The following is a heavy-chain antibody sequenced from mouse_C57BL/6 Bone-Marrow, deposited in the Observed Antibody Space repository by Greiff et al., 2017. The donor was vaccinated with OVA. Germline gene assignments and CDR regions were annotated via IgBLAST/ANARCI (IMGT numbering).Heavy chain of an antibody. CDR1: GFNIKDDY. D-gene: IGHD1-1*01. Sequence: VQLQQSGAELVRPGASVKLSCTASGFNIKDDYMHWVKQRPEQGLEWIGWIDPENGDTEYASKFQGKATITADTSSNTAYLQLSSLTSEDTAVYYCTEDYGSSYDYAMDYWGQGTSVTVSS. V-gene: IGHV14-4*01. CDR2: IDPENGDT. J-gene: IGHJ4*01. CDR3: TEDYGSSYDYAMDY.